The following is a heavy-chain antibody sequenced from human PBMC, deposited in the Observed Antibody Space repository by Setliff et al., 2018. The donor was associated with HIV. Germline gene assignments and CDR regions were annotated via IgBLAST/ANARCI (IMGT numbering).Heavy chain of an antibody. V-gene: IGHV3-23*01. CDR1: GFTFSSYA. Sequence: GGSLRLSCAVSGFTFSSYAMSWVRPAPGKGLQWVSAISGSGDYTYYADSVKGRFTISRDNSKNTLFMQMNSLRAEDTAVDYCARVGALPFDYWGRGTLVTFSS. J-gene: IGHJ4*02. CDR2: ISGSGDYT. CDR3: ARVGALPFDY.